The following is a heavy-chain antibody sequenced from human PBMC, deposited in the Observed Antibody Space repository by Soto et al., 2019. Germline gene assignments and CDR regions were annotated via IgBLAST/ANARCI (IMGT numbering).Heavy chain of an antibody. D-gene: IGHD4-17*01. Sequence: PGGSLRLSCAASGFTFSSYAMSWVRQAPGKGLEWVSAISGSGGSTYYADSVKGRFTISRDNSKNTLYLQMNSLRAEDTAVYYCARKVYGDYGYFDYWGQGTLVTVSS. CDR1: GFTFSSYA. V-gene: IGHV3-23*01. J-gene: IGHJ4*02. CDR3: ARKVYGDYGYFDY. CDR2: ISGSGGST.